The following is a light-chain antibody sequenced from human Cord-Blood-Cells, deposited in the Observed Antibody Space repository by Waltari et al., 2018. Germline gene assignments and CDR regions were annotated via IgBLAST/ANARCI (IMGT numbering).Light chain of an antibody. Sequence: QSALTQPASVSGSPGQSITISCTGTSSDFGAYNLVSWYQQHQGKDPKIIIYDGSNRPSGVSNCFSGSKSGNTASLTISGLQAEDEADYYCCSYAGSRRVFGGGTKLTVL. V-gene: IGLV2-23*01. J-gene: IGLJ3*02. CDR2: DGS. CDR3: CSYAGSRRV. CDR1: SSDFGAYNL.